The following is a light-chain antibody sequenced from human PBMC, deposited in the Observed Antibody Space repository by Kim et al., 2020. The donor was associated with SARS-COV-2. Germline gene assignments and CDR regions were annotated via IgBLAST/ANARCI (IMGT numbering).Light chain of an antibody. V-gene: IGLV2-14*03. J-gene: IGLJ1*01. CDR3: CPYTTRNTPS. Sequence: QSALTQPASVSGSPGQSITISCTGTSSDVGAYSYVSWYQHHPGKAPKLMIYDVTNRPSGVSNRFSGSKSGNTASLTISGLQAEDEALYYCCPYTTRNTPSFGTGTKVTVL. CDR1: SSDVGAYSY. CDR2: DVT.